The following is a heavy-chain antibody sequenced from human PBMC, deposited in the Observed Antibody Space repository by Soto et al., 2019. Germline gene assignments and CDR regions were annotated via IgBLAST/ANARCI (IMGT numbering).Heavy chain of an antibody. CDR1: GFSVNTHV. J-gene: IGHJ4*02. V-gene: IGHV3-33*01. CDR3: ARVPRFDTWYFDY. Sequence: QVQLVESGGGVVQPGRSLRLSCAASGFSVNTHVIHWIRQAPGKGLEWVAVLWYDGSREYYADSVKGRFTISRDNSTNMMYLHMDNRSVEDTAVYYCARVPRFDTWYFDYWGQGTLATVSS. D-gene: IGHD6-13*01. CDR2: LWYDGSRE.